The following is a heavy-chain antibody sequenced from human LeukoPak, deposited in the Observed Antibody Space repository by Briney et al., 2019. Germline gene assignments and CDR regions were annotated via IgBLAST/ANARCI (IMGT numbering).Heavy chain of an antibody. CDR2: ITGSGGTT. V-gene: IGHV3-23*01. J-gene: IGHJ6*03. Sequence: HSGGTLRLSCAASGFTFSSYGMSWVRQAPGKGLEWVSPITGSGGTTYYADSVKGRFTISRDNAKNSLYLQMNSLRAEDTAVYYCARPGYSSGWYSYYYMEVWGKGTTVTISS. CDR1: GFTFSSYG. D-gene: IGHD6-19*01. CDR3: ARPGYSSGWYSYYYMEV.